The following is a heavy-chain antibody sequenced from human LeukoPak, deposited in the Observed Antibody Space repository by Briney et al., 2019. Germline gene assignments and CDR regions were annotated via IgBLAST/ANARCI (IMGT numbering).Heavy chain of an antibody. D-gene: IGHD3-10*01. Sequence: GKSLKISCQVSGYSFTNYWIGWVRQMSGKGLDWMGIIYPGDSDTRYSPSFRGQVTISADKSINTLYLQWSSLKASDSAIYYCAASTYGSGSYMAFDSWGQGTLLTVSS. CDR3: AASTYGSGSYMAFDS. CDR2: IYPGDSDT. J-gene: IGHJ4*02. CDR1: GYSFTNYW. V-gene: IGHV5-51*01.